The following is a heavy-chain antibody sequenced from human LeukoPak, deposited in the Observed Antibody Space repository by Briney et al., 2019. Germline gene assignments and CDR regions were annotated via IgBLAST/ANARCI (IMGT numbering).Heavy chain of an antibody. Sequence: SVKVSCKASGTTFRSYAINWVRQAPGQGLEWMGAIIPSFDTVKYAQKSQGRVTMTADESTSTAYMDLNYLRSDDTAVYFCARATSANEYSYGFHFDYWGQGTLVTVSS. D-gene: IGHD5-18*01. CDR2: IIPSFDTV. J-gene: IGHJ4*02. V-gene: IGHV1-69*13. CDR3: ARATSANEYSYGFHFDY. CDR1: GTTFRSYA.